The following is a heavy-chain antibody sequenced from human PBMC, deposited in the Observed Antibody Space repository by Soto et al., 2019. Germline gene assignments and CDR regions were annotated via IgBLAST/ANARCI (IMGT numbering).Heavy chain of an antibody. V-gene: IGHV3-23*01. D-gene: IGHD3-22*01. Sequence: EVQLLESGGGLVQPGGSLRLSCAASGFTFSNYAMSWVRQAPGKGLEWVSGIGGRATSAYYADSVKGRFAISRDNSYNPLFLQLNSLRAEDTAVYYCAKSRYSDSSGDGYEFWGQGTLVSVSS. J-gene: IGHJ4*02. CDR2: IGGRATSA. CDR1: GFTFSNYA. CDR3: AKSRYSDSSGDGYEF.